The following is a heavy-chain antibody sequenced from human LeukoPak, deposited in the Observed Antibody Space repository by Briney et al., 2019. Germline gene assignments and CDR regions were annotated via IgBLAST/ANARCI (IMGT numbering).Heavy chain of an antibody. CDR3: AKGALYDSSGYYSILQYFDY. CDR1: GFTFSSYA. Sequence: PGGSLRLSCAASGFTFSSYAMSWVRQAPGKGLEWVSAISGSGGSTYYADSVKSRFTISRDNSKNTLYLQMNSLRAEDTAVYYCAKGALYDSSGYYSILQYFDYWGQGTLVTVSP. D-gene: IGHD3-22*01. J-gene: IGHJ4*02. CDR2: ISGSGGST. V-gene: IGHV3-23*01.